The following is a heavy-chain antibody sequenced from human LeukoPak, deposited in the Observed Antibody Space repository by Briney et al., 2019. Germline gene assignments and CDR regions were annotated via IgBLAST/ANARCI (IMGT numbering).Heavy chain of an antibody. V-gene: IGHV4-39*07. CDR3: ARGSYWSSSWYFDY. CDR1: SGSISTSNYY. Sequence: SETLSLTCTVSSGSISTSNYYWGWVRQPPGKALEWIGNIFYSGSTYYSPSLKSRVTISLDTSKNQFSLKLSSVTAADTAVYYCARGSYWSSSWYFDYWGQGTLVTVSS. D-gene: IGHD6-13*01. CDR2: IFYSGST. J-gene: IGHJ4*02.